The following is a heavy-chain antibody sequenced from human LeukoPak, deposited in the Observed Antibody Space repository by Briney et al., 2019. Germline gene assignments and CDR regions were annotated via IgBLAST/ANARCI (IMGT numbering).Heavy chain of an antibody. CDR2: ISWNSGSI. CDR1: GFTFDDYA. Sequence: GRSLRLSCAASGFTFDDYAMHWVRQAPGKGLEWVSGISWNSGSIGYVDSVKGRFTISRDNAKNSLYLQMNSLRAEDTALYYCAKDMTYYYDSSGYRFDYWGQGTLVTVSS. J-gene: IGHJ4*02. V-gene: IGHV3-9*01. CDR3: AKDMTYYYDSSGYRFDY. D-gene: IGHD3-22*01.